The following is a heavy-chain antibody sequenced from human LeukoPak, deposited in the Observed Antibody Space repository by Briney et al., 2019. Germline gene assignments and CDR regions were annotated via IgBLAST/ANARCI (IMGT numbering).Heavy chain of an antibody. CDR2: IYYSGST. Sequence: SQTLSLTCTVSGGSISSGGYYWTWIRQHPGKGLEWIGYIYYSGSTYYNPSLKSRVTISVDTSKNQFSLKLSSVTAADTAVYYCARKDGEPFDYWGQGTLVTVSS. CDR1: GGSISSGGYY. V-gene: IGHV4-30-4*08. D-gene: IGHD4-17*01. CDR3: ARKDGEPFDY. J-gene: IGHJ4*02.